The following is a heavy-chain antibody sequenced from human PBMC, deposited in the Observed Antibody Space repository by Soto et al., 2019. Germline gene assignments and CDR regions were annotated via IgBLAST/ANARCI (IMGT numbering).Heavy chain of an antibody. CDR1: GFTFSNYA. D-gene: IGHD6-19*01. CDR2: ISGSGSST. Sequence: GGSLRLSCAASGFTFSNYAMNWVRQAPGKGLEWISAISGSGSSTYYADSVKGRFTISRDNSKNTLYLQMNSLSAEDTALYYYAKDIRYSSGWFFFDSWGQETLVTVSS. V-gene: IGHV3-23*01. CDR3: AKDIRYSSGWFFFDS. J-gene: IGHJ4*02.